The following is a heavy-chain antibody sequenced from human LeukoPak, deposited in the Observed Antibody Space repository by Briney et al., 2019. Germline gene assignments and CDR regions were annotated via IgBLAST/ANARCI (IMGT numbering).Heavy chain of an antibody. Sequence: GGSLRLSCAASGFTFSSYDMHWVRQATGKGLEWVSAIGTAGDTYYPGSVKGRFTISRENAKNSLYLQMNSLRAGDTAVYFCARGRSGDGYFDYWGQGTLVTVSS. J-gene: IGHJ4*02. CDR2: IGTAGDT. CDR3: ARGRSGDGYFDY. V-gene: IGHV3-13*01. D-gene: IGHD3-10*01. CDR1: GFTFSSYD.